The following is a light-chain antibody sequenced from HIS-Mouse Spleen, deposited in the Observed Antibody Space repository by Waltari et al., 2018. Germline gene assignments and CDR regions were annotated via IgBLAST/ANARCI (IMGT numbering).Light chain of an antibody. CDR2: DGS. CDR3: CSYAGSSTGV. V-gene: IGLV2-23*01. J-gene: IGLJ3*02. Sequence: QSALPQPASVSGSPGQSITISCTGTSSDVGSYNLVSWYQQHPGKAPKLMIYDGSKGPSGVSNRFAGSKSGNTASLTISGLQAEDEADYYCCSYAGSSTGVFGGGTKLTVL. CDR1: SSDVGSYNL.